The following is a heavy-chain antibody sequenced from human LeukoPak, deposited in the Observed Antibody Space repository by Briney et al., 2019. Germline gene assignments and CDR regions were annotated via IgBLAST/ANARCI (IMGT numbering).Heavy chain of an antibody. Sequence: SETLSLTCTVSGVSISSYYWSWIRQPPGKGLEWFGYIYYSGSTNYNPSLKSRVTISVDTSKNQFSLKLSSVTAADTAVYYCARDFRTSGYSYGYQGGYYYYYMDVWGKGTTVTISS. V-gene: IGHV4-59*01. J-gene: IGHJ6*03. CDR1: GVSISSYY. CDR2: IYYSGST. D-gene: IGHD5-18*01. CDR3: ARDFRTSGYSYGYQGGYYYYYMDV.